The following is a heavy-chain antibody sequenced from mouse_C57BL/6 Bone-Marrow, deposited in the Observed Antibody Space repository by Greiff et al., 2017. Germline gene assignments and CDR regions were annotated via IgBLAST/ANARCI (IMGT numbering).Heavy chain of an antibody. CDR3: ARDLLWLRRAGFDY. CDR2: ISDGGSYT. V-gene: IGHV5-4*01. J-gene: IGHJ2*01. D-gene: IGHD2-2*01. Sequence: EVKLMESGGGLVKPGGSLKLSCAASGFTFSSYAMSWVRQTPEKRLEWVATISDGGSYTYYPDNVKGRFTISRDNAKNNLYLQMSHLKSEDTAMYYCARDLLWLRRAGFDYWGQGTTLTVSS. CDR1: GFTFSSYA.